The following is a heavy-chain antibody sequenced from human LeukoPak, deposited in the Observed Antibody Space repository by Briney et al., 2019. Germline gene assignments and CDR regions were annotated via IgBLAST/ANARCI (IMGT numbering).Heavy chain of an antibody. J-gene: IGHJ4*02. CDR1: GGSISSSSYY. D-gene: IGHD6-6*01. Sequence: PSETLSLTCTVSGGSISSSSYYWGWIRQPPGKGLEWIGSIYYSGSTYYNPPLKSRVTISVDTSKNQFSLKLSSVTAADTAVYYCARRSAARYYWGQGTLVTVSS. CDR2: IYYSGST. CDR3: ARRSAARYY. V-gene: IGHV4-39*01.